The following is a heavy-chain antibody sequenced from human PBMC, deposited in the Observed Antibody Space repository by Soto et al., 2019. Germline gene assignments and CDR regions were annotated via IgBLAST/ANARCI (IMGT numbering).Heavy chain of an antibody. Sequence: SETLSLTCAVYGGSFSGYYWSWIRQPPGKGLEWIGEINHSGSTNYNPSLKSRVTISVDTSKNQFSLKLSSVTAADTAVYYCAKNWDDAFDIWGQGTMVTVSS. J-gene: IGHJ3*02. CDR1: GGSFSGYY. D-gene: IGHD7-27*01. CDR2: INHSGST. CDR3: AKNWDDAFDI. V-gene: IGHV4-34*01.